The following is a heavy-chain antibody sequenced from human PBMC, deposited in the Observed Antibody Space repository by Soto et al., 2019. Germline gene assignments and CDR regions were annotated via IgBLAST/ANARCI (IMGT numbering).Heavy chain of an antibody. J-gene: IGHJ6*02. Sequence: GASVKVSCKASGYTFTSYYMHWVRQAPGQGLEWMGIINPSGGSTSYAQKFQGRVTMTRDTSTSTVYMELSSLRSEDTAVYYCARGQDYGDYVEGTPGYYGMDVWGQGTTVTVSS. CDR3: ARGQDYGDYVEGTPGYYGMDV. D-gene: IGHD4-17*01. V-gene: IGHV1-46*03. CDR2: INPSGGST. CDR1: GYTFTSYY.